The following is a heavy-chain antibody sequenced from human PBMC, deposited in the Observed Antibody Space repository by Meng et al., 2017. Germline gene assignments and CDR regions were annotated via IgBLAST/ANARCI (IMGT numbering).Heavy chain of an antibody. Sequence: VTLQQWGAGLLKPSETLSLTCAVYGGSFSGYYWSWIRQPPGKGLEWIGEINHSGSTNYNPSLKSRVTISVDTSKNQFSLKLSSVTAADTAVYYCARRGIAARPFYYWGQGTLVTVSS. J-gene: IGHJ4*02. V-gene: IGHV4-34*01. D-gene: IGHD6-6*01. CDR2: INHSGST. CDR1: GGSFSGYY. CDR3: ARRGIAARPFYY.